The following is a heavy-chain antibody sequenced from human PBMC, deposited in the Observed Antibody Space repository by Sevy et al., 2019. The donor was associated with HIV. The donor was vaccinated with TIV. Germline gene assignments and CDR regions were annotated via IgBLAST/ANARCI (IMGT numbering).Heavy chain of an antibody. D-gene: IGHD6-25*01. CDR1: GFTFSSYW. CDR3: ARALAAAASY. CDR2: IQQDGSEK. J-gene: IGHJ4*02. Sequence: GGSLRLSCAASGFTFSSYWMNWVRQAPGKGLEWVANIQQDGSEKYYVDSVKGRFTISRDNAKNSMHLQMNSLRAEDTAVYYCARALAAAASYWGQGTLVTVSS. V-gene: IGHV3-7*01.